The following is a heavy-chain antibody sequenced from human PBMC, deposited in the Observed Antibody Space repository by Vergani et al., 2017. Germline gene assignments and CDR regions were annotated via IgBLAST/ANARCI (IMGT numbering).Heavy chain of an antibody. CDR3: ARLYGRDSSGSKYFDY. CDR2: IHPADSDT. V-gene: IGHV5-51*01. D-gene: IGHD3-22*01. Sequence: EVQLVQSGAEVKKPGESLKISCQISGYSFTNYWIGWVRQMPGKGLEWMGIIHPADSDTRYSPSFPGQVTISVDESISTAYLQRSSLRASDSAMYYCARLYGRDSSGSKYFDYWGQGTLVTVSS. CDR1: GYSFTNYW. J-gene: IGHJ4*02.